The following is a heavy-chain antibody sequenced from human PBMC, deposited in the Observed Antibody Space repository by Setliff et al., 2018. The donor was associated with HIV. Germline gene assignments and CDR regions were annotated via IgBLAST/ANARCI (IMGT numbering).Heavy chain of an antibody. CDR3: ARHTIDISLLVVQDPGPFDI. Sequence: PGETLKISCTGSGYGFSNHWIGWVCQMPGRGLEWMGIIYPQDSDTRYSPSFEGHVTISADRSRNTACLQWTALKASDTAMYYCARHTIDISLLVVQDPGPFDIWGRGTMVTVSS. J-gene: IGHJ3*02. V-gene: IGHV5-51*01. CDR2: IYPQDSDT. D-gene: IGHD3-10*01. CDR1: GYGFSNHW.